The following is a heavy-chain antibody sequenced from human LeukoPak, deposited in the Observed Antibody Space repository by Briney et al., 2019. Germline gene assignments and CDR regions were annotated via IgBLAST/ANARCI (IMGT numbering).Heavy chain of an antibody. D-gene: IGHD3-10*01. CDR1: GYTFTGYY. J-gene: IGHJ5*02. CDR3: ARDLFRGANWLDP. Sequence: GASVKVSCKASGYTFTGYYIHWVRQAPGQGLEWMGWINPNSGGTNYAQKFRGRVTMTRDTSISTAYMELSRLRSDDTAVYYCARDLFRGANWLDPWGQGTLVTVSS. V-gene: IGHV1-2*02. CDR2: INPNSGGT.